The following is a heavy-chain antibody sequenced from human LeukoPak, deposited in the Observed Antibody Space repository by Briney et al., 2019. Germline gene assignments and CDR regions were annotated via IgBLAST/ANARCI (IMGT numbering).Heavy chain of an antibody. CDR1: GGSISSSNW. J-gene: IGHJ4*02. V-gene: IGHV4-4*02. Sequence: PSEPLSLTGAVCGGSISSSNWWSWVRQPPGKGLEWIGEIYHSGSTNYNPSLKSRVTISVDKSKNQFSLKLSSVTAADTAVYYCARDDGGSGLDYWGQGTLVTVSA. CDR2: IYHSGST. D-gene: IGHD3-10*01. CDR3: ARDDGGSGLDY.